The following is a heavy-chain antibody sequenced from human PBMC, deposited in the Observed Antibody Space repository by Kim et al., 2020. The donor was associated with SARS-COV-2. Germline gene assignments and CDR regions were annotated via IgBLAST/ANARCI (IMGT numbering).Heavy chain of an antibody. Sequence: NKYYADSVKGRFTISREKSKYTLYLQMSSLRAGDKAVYYCWLARDAFDIWGEGTMVTVSS. CDR3: WLARDAFDI. V-gene: IGHV3-30*02. J-gene: IGHJ3*02. CDR2: NK. D-gene: IGHD6-19*01.